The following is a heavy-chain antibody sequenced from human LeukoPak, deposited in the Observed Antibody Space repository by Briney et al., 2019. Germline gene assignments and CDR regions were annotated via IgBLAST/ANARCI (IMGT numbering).Heavy chain of an antibody. D-gene: IGHD3-9*01. CDR2: INTNTGNP. CDR3: ARGDVLRYFDWLSFRGYNWFDP. J-gene: IGHJ5*02. Sequence: ASVKVSCKASGYTFTSYAMNWVRQAPGQGLEWMGWINTNTGNPTYAQGFTGRFVFSLDTSVSTAYPQISSLKAEDTAVYYCARGDVLRYFDWLSFRGYNWFDPWGQGTLVTVSS. CDR1: GYTFTSYA. V-gene: IGHV7-4-1*02.